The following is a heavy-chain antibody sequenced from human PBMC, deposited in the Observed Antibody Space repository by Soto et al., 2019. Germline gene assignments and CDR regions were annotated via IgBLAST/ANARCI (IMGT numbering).Heavy chain of an antibody. V-gene: IGHV1-46*01. J-gene: IGHJ6*02. D-gene: IGHD3-22*01. CDR2: VNPSGGST. CDR3: ARGCYFYDGSGYCRTWGTDV. CDR1: GYAFTSYY. Sequence: SAKSSCKASGYAFTSYYMRWLRPAPGQRLEWRGIVNPSGGSTSYAQKFQGRVTITRDTSTRTVYMKLSSLRSEDTAVYYCARGCYFYDGSGYCRTWGTDVWAQGTSVHVS.